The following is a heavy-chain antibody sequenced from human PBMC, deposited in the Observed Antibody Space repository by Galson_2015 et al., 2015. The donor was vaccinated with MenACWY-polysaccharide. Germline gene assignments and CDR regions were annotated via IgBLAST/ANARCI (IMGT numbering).Heavy chain of an antibody. Sequence: SLRLSCAASGFTFSDYPMNWVRQAPGKGLEWVSSISSDSAYIWYADSMKGRFTISRDNAKNSLYLQMNSLRAEDTALYYCAKNDYPSSYYYYGMDVWGQGTTVTVSS. D-gene: IGHD4-11*01. CDR3: AKNDYPSSYYYYGMDV. CDR2: ISSDSAYI. V-gene: IGHV3-21*04. J-gene: IGHJ6*02. CDR1: GFTFSDYP.